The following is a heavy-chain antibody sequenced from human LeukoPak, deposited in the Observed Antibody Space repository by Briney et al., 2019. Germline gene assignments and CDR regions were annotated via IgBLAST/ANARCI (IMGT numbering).Heavy chain of an antibody. CDR2: INPGDSDT. J-gene: IGHJ5*01. CDR3: ARAAYCGANCYSVGWFDS. D-gene: IGHD2-21*02. V-gene: IGHV5-51*01. Sequence: GESLKISCKGSGYSFTRHWIGRVRQMPGKGLEWMGIINPGDSDTRYSPSSQGQVTISADKSINTAYLQWSSLKASDTAMYYCARAAYCGANCYSVGWFDSWGQGTLVTVSS. CDR1: GYSFTRHW.